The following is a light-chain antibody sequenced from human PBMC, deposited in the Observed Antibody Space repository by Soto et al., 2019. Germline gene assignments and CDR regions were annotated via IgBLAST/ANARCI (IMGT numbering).Light chain of an antibody. Sequence: QSALTQPASVSGSPGQSITISCTGTSSDVGGYNYVSWYQQHPGKAPKLMISDVSTRPSGVSNRFSGSKSANTASLTISGLQAEDEADYYCSSYTSSSTYVFGTGTKLTVL. CDR3: SSYTSSSTYV. J-gene: IGLJ1*01. CDR2: DVS. CDR1: SSDVGGYNY. V-gene: IGLV2-14*01.